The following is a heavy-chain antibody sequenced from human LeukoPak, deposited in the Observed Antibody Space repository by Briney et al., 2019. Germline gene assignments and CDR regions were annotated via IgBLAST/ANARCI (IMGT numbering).Heavy chain of an antibody. V-gene: IGHV3-48*01. D-gene: IGHD3-10*01. J-gene: IGHJ5*02. CDR3: ARDTYGSGSYYNAPLDH. Sequence: GGSLRLSCAASGFTFSSYSMDWVRQAPGKGLEWVSYISSGGSSIYYADSVKGRFTISRDNAKNSLYLQMNSLRAEDTAVYYCARDTYGSGSYYNAPLDHWGQGTLVTVSS. CDR1: GFTFSSYS. CDR2: ISSGGSSI.